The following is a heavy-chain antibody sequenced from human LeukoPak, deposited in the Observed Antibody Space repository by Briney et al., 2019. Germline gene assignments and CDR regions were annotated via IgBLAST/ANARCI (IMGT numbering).Heavy chain of an antibody. V-gene: IGHV4-34*01. CDR1: GGSFSGYY. D-gene: IGHD2-21*02. J-gene: IGHJ6*02. Sequence: SETLSLTCAVYGGSFSGYYWSWIRQPPGKGLEWIGEINHSGSTNYNPSLKSRVTISVDTSKNQFSLKLSSVTAADPAVYYCARGPLAYCGGDCQPRYYYYYGMDVWGQGTTATVSS. CDR2: INHSGST. CDR3: ARGPLAYCGGDCQPRYYYYYGMDV.